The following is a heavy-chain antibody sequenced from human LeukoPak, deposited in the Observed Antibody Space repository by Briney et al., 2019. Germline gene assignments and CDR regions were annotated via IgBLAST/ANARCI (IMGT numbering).Heavy chain of an antibody. Sequence: SSSSYYWGWIRQPPGKGLEWVSAISGSGGSTYYADSVKGRFTISRDNSKNTLYLQMNSPRAEDTAVYYCAKDDYGRFDYWGQGTLVTVSS. CDR2: ISGSGGST. V-gene: IGHV3-23*01. D-gene: IGHD4-17*01. CDR3: AKDDYGRFDY. CDR1: SSSSYY. J-gene: IGHJ4*02.